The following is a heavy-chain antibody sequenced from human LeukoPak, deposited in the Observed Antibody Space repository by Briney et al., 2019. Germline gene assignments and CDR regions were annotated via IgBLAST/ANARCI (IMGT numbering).Heavy chain of an antibody. Sequence: SETLSLTCTASGGSISSYYWSWIRQPAGRGLDWIGGIYTSGSTNYNPSLKSRVTMSVDTSKNQFSLKLSSVTAADTAVYYCARDGIKVTQGYFFDYWGQGTLVTVSS. J-gene: IGHJ4*02. CDR3: ARDGIKVTQGYFFDY. CDR2: IYTSGST. D-gene: IGHD2-21*02. V-gene: IGHV4-4*07. CDR1: GGSISSYY.